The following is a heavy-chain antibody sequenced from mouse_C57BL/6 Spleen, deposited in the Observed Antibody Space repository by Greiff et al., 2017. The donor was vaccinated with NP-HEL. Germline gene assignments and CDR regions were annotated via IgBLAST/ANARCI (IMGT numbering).Heavy chain of an antibody. D-gene: IGHD2-4*01. CDR2: IYPRSGNT. CDR3: ARSDDYDGGYYAMDY. Sequence: QVQLQQSGAELARPGASVKLSCKASGYTFTSYGISWVKQRTGQGLEWIGEIYPRSGNTYYNEKFKGKATLTADKSSSTAYMELRSLTSEDSAVYFCARSDDYDGGYYAMDYWGQGTSVTGSS. V-gene: IGHV1-81*01. CDR1: GYTFTSYG. J-gene: IGHJ4*01.